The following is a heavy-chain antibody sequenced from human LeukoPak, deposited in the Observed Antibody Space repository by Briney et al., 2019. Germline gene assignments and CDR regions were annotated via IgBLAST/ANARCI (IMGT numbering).Heavy chain of an antibody. CDR2: IYHSGST. D-gene: IGHD3-16*01. J-gene: IGHJ4*02. Sequence: PSETLSLTCTVSGYSISSGYYWGWIRQPPGKGLEWIGSIYHSGSTYYNPSLKSRVTISVDTSKNQFSLKLSSVTAADTAVYYCARDGVRGGDYFDYWGQGTLVTVSS. CDR1: GYSISSGYY. V-gene: IGHV4-38-2*02. CDR3: ARDGVRGGDYFDY.